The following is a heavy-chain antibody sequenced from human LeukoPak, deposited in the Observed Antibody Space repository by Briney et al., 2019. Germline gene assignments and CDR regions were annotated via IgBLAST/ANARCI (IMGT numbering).Heavy chain of an antibody. D-gene: IGHD3-10*01. CDR3: ARGPIRGVPLRYFDY. V-gene: IGHV1-69*05. CDR1: GGTFSSYA. CDR2: IIPIFGTA. J-gene: IGHJ4*02. Sequence: ASVKVSCKASGGTFSSYAISWVRQAPGQGLEWMGRIIPIFGTANYAQQFQGRVTITTDESTSTAYMELSSLRSEDTAVYYCARGPIRGVPLRYFDYWGQGTLVTVSS.